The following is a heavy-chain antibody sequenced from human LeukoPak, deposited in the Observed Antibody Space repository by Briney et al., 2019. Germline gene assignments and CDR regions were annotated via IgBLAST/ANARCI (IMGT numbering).Heavy chain of an antibody. CDR3: ARVDSCPTY. D-gene: IGHD2-15*01. CDR2: INSGGTTI. J-gene: IGHJ4*02. CDR1: GFTFSNYE. Sequence: GGSLRLTCAASGFTFSNYEMNWVRQAPGRGLEWVSYINSGGTTIYYADSVKGRFTISRDNAKNSLYLQMNSLRAEDTAVYYCARVDSCPTYRGQGTLVTVSS. V-gene: IGHV3-48*03.